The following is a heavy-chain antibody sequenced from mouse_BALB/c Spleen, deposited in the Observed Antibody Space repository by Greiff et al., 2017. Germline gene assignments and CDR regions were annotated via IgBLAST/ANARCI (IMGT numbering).Heavy chain of an antibody. CDR3: ARRYSNYGYAMDY. D-gene: IGHD2-5*01. V-gene: IGHV1S81*02. CDR1: GYTFTSYW. Sequence: VQLQQPGAELVKPGASVKLSCKASGYTFTSYWMHWVKQRPGQGLEWIGEINPSNGRTNYNEKFKGKATLTADKSSSTAYMQLSSLTSENSAVYFCARRYSNYGYAMDYWGQGTSVTVSS. CDR2: INPSNGRT. J-gene: IGHJ4*01.